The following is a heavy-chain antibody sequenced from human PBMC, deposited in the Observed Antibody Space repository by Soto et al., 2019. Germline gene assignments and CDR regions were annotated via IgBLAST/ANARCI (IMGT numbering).Heavy chain of an antibody. V-gene: IGHV1-46*01. Sequence: ASVKVSCKASGYTFTSYYMHWVRQAPGQGLEWMGIINPSGGSTSYAQKFQGRVTMTRDTSTSTVYMELRSLRSDDTAVYYCARTGRFSSSSPRDDYWGQGTLVTVSS. CDR1: GYTFTSYY. J-gene: IGHJ4*02. CDR3: ARTGRFSSSSPRDDY. D-gene: IGHD6-6*01. CDR2: INPSGGST.